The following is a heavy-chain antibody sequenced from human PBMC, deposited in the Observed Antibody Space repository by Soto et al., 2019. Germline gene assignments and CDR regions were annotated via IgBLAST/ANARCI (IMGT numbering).Heavy chain of an antibody. J-gene: IGHJ5*02. D-gene: IGHD3-16*01. CDR3: ARRGGVRTCHMVWFDP. CDR2: ITHRGTI. Sequence: SETLSLTCRVDGGSFSDNYWNWIRQSHGRGLEWDGAITHRGTINYNPTLRGRVTLSVDTSKTEFSLSLTAVTAADSAVYYCARRGGVRTCHMVWFDPWGQGTLVTVSS. CDR1: GGSFSDNY. V-gene: IGHV4-34*01.